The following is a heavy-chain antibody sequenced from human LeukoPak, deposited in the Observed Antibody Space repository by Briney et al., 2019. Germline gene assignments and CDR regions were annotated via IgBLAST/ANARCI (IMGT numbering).Heavy chain of an antibody. D-gene: IGHD3-9*01. J-gene: IGHJ4*02. Sequence: GESLKISCKTAGYTFTSHWIGWVCQMPGKGLEWMGNICPGDSQPGDSDPKYSPSFRGQVAISADKSVSTAYLQWNSLKASDTAMYYCARLAGGRYFDWLLTYFDYWGQGTLVTVSS. V-gene: IGHV5-51*01. CDR1: GYTFTSHW. CDR2: ICPGDSQPGDSDP. CDR3: ARLAGGRYFDWLLTYFDY.